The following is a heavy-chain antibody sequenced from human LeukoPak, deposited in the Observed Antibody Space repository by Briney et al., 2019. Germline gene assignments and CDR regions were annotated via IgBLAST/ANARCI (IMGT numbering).Heavy chain of an antibody. CDR2: ISAYSGNT. J-gene: IGHJ4*02. V-gene: IGHV1-18*01. CDR1: GYTFPSFG. CDR3: ARGDRMARAFDY. Sequence: ASVKVSCKASGYTFPSFGISWMRQAPGQGLEWMGWISAYSGNTNYAQNLQGRVTMTTDTSTSTAYMELSSLRSEDTAVYYCARGDRMARAFDYWGQGTLVTVSS. D-gene: IGHD2-8*01.